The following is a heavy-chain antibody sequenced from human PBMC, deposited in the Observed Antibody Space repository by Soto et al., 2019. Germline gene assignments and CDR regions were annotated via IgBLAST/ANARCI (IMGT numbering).Heavy chain of an antibody. Sequence: GASVKVSCKASGGTFSSYAISWVRQAPGQGPEWMGGIIPIFGTANYAQKFQGRVTITADESTSTAYMELSSLRSEDTAVYYCARDKTHTAMVWDYYYGMDVWGQGTTVTVSS. V-gene: IGHV1-69*13. J-gene: IGHJ6*02. CDR1: GGTFSSYA. CDR3: ARDKTHTAMVWDYYYGMDV. CDR2: IIPIFGTA. D-gene: IGHD5-18*01.